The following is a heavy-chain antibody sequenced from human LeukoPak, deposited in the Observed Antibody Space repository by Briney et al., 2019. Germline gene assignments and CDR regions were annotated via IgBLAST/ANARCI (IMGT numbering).Heavy chain of an antibody. D-gene: IGHD2-15*01. CDR3: AKDRLGYCSGGSCYPTLDY. CDR1: GFTFSSYA. CDR2: ISGSGGST. Sequence: PGGSLRLSCAASGFTFSSYAMSWVRQAPGKGLAWVSAISGSGGSTYYADSVKGRFTISRDNSKNTLYLQMNSLRAEDTAVYYCAKDRLGYCSGGSCYPTLDYWGQGTLVTVSS. J-gene: IGHJ4*02. V-gene: IGHV3-23*01.